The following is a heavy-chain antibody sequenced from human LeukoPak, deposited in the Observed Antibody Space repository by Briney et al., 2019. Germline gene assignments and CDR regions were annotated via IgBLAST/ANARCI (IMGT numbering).Heavy chain of an antibody. J-gene: IGHJ3*02. CDR3: ARLLYYDSFDAFDI. CDR1: SGSISSYY. V-gene: IGHV4-59*01. CDR2: IYY. Sequence: SETLSLTCTVSSGSISSYYWTWIRQPPGKGLEWIGYIYYNSSLKSRVSTSVDTSKNQFSLKLSSVTAADTAVYYCARLLYYDSFDAFDIWGQGTMVTVSS. D-gene: IGHD3-22*01.